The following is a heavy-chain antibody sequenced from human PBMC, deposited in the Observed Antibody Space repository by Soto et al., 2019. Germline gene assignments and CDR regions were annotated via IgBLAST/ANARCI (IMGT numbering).Heavy chain of an antibody. CDR2: IYYSGST. J-gene: IGHJ4*02. V-gene: IGHV4-30-4*01. CDR3: ARGGYYYDSADY. Sequence: QVQLQESGPGLVKPSQTLSLTCTVSGGSISSGDYYWSWIRQPPGKGLEWIGCIYYSGSTYDNPYLKSRVTISVYTSKNHFSLKRSSVTAADTAVYYCARGGYYYDSADYWGQGTLVTVSS. CDR1: GGSISSGDYY. D-gene: IGHD3-22*01.